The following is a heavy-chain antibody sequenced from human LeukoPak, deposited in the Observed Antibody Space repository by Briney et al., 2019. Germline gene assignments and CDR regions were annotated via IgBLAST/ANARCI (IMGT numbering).Heavy chain of an antibody. Sequence: PGGSLRLSCAASGFPFSSYAMSWVRQPPGKGLECVSTISDSFRITDDADSVKGRFTISRDNSKNTLYLQINTLRAEDTAVYYCAKRHGDYFDYWGQGTLATVSS. CDR1: GFPFSSYA. D-gene: IGHD4-17*01. J-gene: IGHJ4*02. CDR3: AKRHGDYFDY. CDR2: ISDSFRIT. V-gene: IGHV3-23*01.